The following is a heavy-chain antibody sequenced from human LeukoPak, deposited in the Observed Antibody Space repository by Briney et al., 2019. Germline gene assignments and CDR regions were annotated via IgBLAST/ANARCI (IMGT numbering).Heavy chain of an antibody. CDR3: AREPKLRYGDYPSYFDS. CDR1: GFTVSNSD. CDR2: IGVAVDT. D-gene: IGHD4-17*01. V-gene: IGHV3-13*01. Sequence: HPGGSLRLSCAASGFTVSNSDIHWVRQSTGGGLEWDSTIGVAVDTYYSASVKGRFTISRDNAKISLFLQMNSLRDEDTAVYYCAREPKLRYGDYPSYFDSWGQGTLVTVSS. J-gene: IGHJ4*02.